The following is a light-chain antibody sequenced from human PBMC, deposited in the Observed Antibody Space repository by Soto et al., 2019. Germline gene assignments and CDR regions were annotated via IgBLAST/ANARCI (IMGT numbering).Light chain of an antibody. CDR3: QPYDSYPWT. CDR2: DAS. Sequence: DIQMTQSPSTLSASVGDRVTISCRASQSIGNWLAWYQQRPRKSPKLLIFDASSLNRGVPSRFSGSGSGTEFTLTISSLQPDDFAPYYCQPYDSYPWTFGQGAKVDIK. V-gene: IGKV1-5*01. J-gene: IGKJ1*01. CDR1: QSIGNW.